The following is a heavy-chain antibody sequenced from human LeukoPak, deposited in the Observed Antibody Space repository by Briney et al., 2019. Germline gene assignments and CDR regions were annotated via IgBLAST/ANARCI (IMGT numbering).Heavy chain of an antibody. CDR3: ARDRRRGDSSGYYYTQSYY. CDR2: ISAYNGNT. D-gene: IGHD3-22*01. Sequence: GASVKVSCKASGYTFTGYYMHWVRQAPGQGLEWMGSISAYNGNTNYAQKLQGRVTMTTDTSTSTAYMELRSLRSDDTAVYYCARDRRRGDSSGYYYTQSYYWGQGTLVTVSS. CDR1: GYTFTGYY. J-gene: IGHJ4*02. V-gene: IGHV1-18*04.